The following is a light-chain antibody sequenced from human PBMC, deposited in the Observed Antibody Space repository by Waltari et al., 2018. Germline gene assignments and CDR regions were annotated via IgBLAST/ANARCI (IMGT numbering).Light chain of an antibody. CDR2: WAS. V-gene: IGKV4-1*01. CDR3: QQYYNTPLT. Sequence: DIVMTQSPESLAVSLGERATINCTSSESVLYSRNNKDHLAWYQQKPGQRPKLLIYWASTRESGVPDRFSGSGSETEFTLTINSLQAEDVAVYYCQQYYNTPLTFGGGTKVEIK. CDR1: ESVLYSRNNKDH. J-gene: IGKJ4*01.